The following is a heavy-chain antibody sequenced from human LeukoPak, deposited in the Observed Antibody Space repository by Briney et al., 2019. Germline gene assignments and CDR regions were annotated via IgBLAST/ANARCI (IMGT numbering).Heavy chain of an antibody. V-gene: IGHV3-23*01. CDR2: ISGSSGST. CDR3: AKDTYYYDSSGYCGDAFDI. Sequence: GGSLRLSCAASGFTLRSYAMSWVRQAPGKGLEWVSAISGSSGSTYYADSVKGRFTISRDNSKTTLYLQMNSLRAEDTAVYYCAKDTYYYDSSGYCGDAFDIWGQGTMVTVSS. CDR1: GFTLRSYA. D-gene: IGHD3-22*01. J-gene: IGHJ3*02.